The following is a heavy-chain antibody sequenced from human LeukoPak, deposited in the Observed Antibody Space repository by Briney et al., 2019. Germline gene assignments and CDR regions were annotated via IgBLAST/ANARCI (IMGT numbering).Heavy chain of an antibody. V-gene: IGHV3-23*01. CDR1: GFTFSSYG. D-gene: IGHD3-10*01. CDR3: ALKVLRSRGGGYFDY. CDR2: ISGSGGST. Sequence: PGGSLRLSCAASGFTFSSYGMSWVGQAPGKGVEWVSAISGSGGSTYYADSVKGRFTISRDNSKNTLYLQMNSLRAEDTAVYSFALKVLRSRGGGYFDYWGQGTLVTVSS. J-gene: IGHJ4*02.